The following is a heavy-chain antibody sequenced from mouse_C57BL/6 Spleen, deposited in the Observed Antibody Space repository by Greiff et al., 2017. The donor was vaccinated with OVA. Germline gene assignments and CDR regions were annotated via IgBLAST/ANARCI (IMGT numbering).Heavy chain of an antibody. Sequence: VQLQQSGPGLAQPSQSLSITCTVSGFSLTSYGVHWVRQSPGKGLEWLGVICRGGSTDYNAAFISRLSISKDNSKSQVFFKMNSQQAKDTAIYYWARKTGTGRYFDVWGTGTTVTVSS. D-gene: IGHD4-1*01. CDR1: GFSLTSYG. CDR3: ARKTGTGRYFDV. CDR2: ICRGGST. J-gene: IGHJ1*03. V-gene: IGHV2-2*02.